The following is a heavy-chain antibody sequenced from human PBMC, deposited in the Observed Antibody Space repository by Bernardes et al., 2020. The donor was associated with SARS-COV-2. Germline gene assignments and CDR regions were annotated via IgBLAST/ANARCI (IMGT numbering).Heavy chain of an antibody. J-gene: IGHJ3*02. CDR2: IRSNAKNYAT. CDR1: GFTFSDSA. CDR3: ARVSPIVDAYYDAFDI. D-gene: IGHD1-26*01. Sequence: GGSLRLSCVASGFTFSDSAMHWVRQVSGKGLEWVGRIRSNAKNYATGYAASVKGRFSVSRDDSKNTAYLQMNSLRPEDTAVYYCARVSPIVDAYYDAFDIWGQGTMVTVSS. V-gene: IGHV3-73*01.